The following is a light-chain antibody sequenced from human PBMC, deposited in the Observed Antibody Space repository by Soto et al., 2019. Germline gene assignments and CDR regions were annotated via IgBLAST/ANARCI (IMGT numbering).Light chain of an antibody. CDR2: DAS. J-gene: IGKJ3*01. CDR1: QSVSSY. Sequence: EIVLTQSPATLSLSPGERATLSCRASQSVSSYLAWYQQKPGQAPRLLIYDASNRATGIPARFSGSGSGTDFTLTISSLEPEDFGVYYCQQRSKWPPTFGPGTKVDI. V-gene: IGKV3-11*01. CDR3: QQRSKWPPT.